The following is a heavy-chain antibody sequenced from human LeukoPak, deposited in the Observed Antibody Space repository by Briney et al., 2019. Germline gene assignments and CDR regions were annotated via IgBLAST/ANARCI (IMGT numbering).Heavy chain of an antibody. Sequence: PSETLSLTCTVSGGSISSGSYYWSWIRQPAGKGLEWIGRIYTSGSTNYNPSLKSRVTISVDTSKNQFSLKLSSVTAADTAVYYCARDKEWVRSLFHVGSGFDPWGQGTLVTVSS. V-gene: IGHV4-61*02. J-gene: IGHJ5*02. CDR1: GGSISSGSYY. CDR2: IYTSGST. D-gene: IGHD2-21*01. CDR3: ARDKEWVRSLFHVGSGFDP.